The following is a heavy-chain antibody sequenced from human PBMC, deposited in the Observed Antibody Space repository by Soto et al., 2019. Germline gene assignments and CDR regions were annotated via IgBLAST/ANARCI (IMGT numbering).Heavy chain of an antibody. CDR1: GFTFSSYA. J-gene: IGHJ4*02. CDR2: ISYDGNEI. CDR3: ARIAVAGTFDY. Sequence: QVQLVESGGGVVQPGRSLRLSCAASGFTFSSYAMQWVRQAPGKGLEWVAVISYDGNEIYYADSVKGRFTVSRDNSKNTLFLQMNSLRGEDTAVYCCARIAVAGTFDYWGQGTLVIVS. D-gene: IGHD6-19*01. V-gene: IGHV3-30-3*01.